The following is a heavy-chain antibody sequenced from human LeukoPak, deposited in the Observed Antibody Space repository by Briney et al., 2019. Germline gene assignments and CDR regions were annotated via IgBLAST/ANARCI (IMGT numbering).Heavy chain of an antibody. CDR1: GFSFNTYN. D-gene: IGHD3-22*01. V-gene: IGHV3-33*08. CDR2: IWYDGSNK. CDR3: ARAKYDSSGYYYVNWFDP. Sequence: GGSLRLSCAASGFSFNTYNMNWVRQAPGKGLEWVAVIWYDGSNKYYADSVKGRFTISRDNSKNTLYLQMNSLRAEDTAVYYCARAKYDSSGYYYVNWFDPWGQGTLVTVSS. J-gene: IGHJ5*02.